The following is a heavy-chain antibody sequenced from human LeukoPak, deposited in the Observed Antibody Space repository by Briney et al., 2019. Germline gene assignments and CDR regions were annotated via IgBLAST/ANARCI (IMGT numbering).Heavy chain of an antibody. CDR2: IFHSGNI. Sequence: SETLSLTCTVSGGSISSGSYSWNWIRQHPGKGLEWIGYIFHSGNIYYNPSLKSRVTISVDTSKNQFSLKLSSVTAADTAVYYCARKLGLVTAIPHFDYWGQGALVTVSS. CDR3: ARKLGLVTAIPHFDY. J-gene: IGHJ4*02. CDR1: GGSISSGSYS. V-gene: IGHV4-31*03. D-gene: IGHD2-21*02.